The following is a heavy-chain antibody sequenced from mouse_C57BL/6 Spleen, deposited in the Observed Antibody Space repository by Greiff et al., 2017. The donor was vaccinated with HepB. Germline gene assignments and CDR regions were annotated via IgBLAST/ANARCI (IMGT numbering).Heavy chain of an antibody. CDR3: ASETAQAKAYDFGY. D-gene: IGHD3-2*02. Sequence: QVQLQQPGAELVKPGASVKLSCKASGYTFTSYWMHWVKQRPGQGLEWIGMIHPNSGSTNYNEKFKSKATLTVDKSSSTAYMQLSSLTSEDSAVYYCASETAQAKAYDFGYWGQGTTLTVAS. CDR2: IHPNSGST. CDR1: GYTFTSYW. V-gene: IGHV1-64*01. J-gene: IGHJ2*01.